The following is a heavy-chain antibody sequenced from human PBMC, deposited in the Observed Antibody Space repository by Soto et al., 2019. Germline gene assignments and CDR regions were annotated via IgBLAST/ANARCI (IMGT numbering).Heavy chain of an antibody. J-gene: IGHJ4*02. D-gene: IGHD6-13*01. CDR2: ISYDGSNK. Sequence: QVQLVESGGGVVQPGRSLRLSCAASGFTFSSYAMHWVRQAPGKGLEWVAVISYDGSNKYYADSVKGRFTISRDNSKNTLYLQMNSRRAEDTAVYYCASDLIAAAGSAFDYWGQGTLVTVSS. V-gene: IGHV3-30-3*01. CDR3: ASDLIAAAGSAFDY. CDR1: GFTFSSYA.